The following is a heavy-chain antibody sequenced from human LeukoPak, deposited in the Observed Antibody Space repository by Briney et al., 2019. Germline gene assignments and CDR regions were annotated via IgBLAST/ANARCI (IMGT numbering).Heavy chain of an antibody. CDR2: ISAYNGNT. CDR3: ARGRFSQELKHTSGSYAFDI. J-gene: IGHJ3*02. V-gene: IGHV1-18*01. Sequence: GASVKVSCKASGYTFTSYGISWVRQAPGQGLEWMGWISAYNGNTNYAQKLQGRVTMTTDTSTSTAYMELRSLRSDDTAVYYCARGRFSQELKHTSGSYAFDIWGQGTMVTVSS. CDR1: GYTFTSYG. D-gene: IGHD3-10*01.